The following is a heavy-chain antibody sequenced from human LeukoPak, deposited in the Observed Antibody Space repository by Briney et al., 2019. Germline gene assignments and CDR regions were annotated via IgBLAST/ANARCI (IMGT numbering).Heavy chain of an antibody. CDR1: GGSISSGSYY. Sequence: SETLSLTCTVSGGSISSGSYYWSWIRQPAGKGLEWIGRIYTSGSTNYNPSLKSRVTISVDTFKKQFSLKLSSVTAADTAFYYCARYIVSYPHDAFDIWGQGTMVTVSS. D-gene: IGHD1-26*01. J-gene: IGHJ3*02. CDR3: ARYIVSYPHDAFDI. CDR2: IYTSGST. V-gene: IGHV4-61*02.